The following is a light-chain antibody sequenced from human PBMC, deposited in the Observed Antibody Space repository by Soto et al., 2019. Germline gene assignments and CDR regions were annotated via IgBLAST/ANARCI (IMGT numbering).Light chain of an antibody. V-gene: IGLV1-47*01. CDR1: SSNIGSNS. CDR2: RGN. Sequence: QSVLTQPPSASGTPGQRVTISCSGSSSNIGSNSVNWYQQLPGTAPKLLIYRGNQRPSGVPDRFSGSKSGASSSLAISGLRSEDEADYYCAAWDDSLSGRVFGGGTKVTVL. J-gene: IGLJ3*02. CDR3: AAWDDSLSGRV.